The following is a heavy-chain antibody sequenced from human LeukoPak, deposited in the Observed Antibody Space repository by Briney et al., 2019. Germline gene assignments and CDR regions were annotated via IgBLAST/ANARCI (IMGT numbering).Heavy chain of an antibody. CDR1: GITLSNYG. J-gene: IGHJ4*02. D-gene: IGHD3-22*01. CDR3: AKRGVVIRVILVGFHKETYYFDS. CDR2: ISDSGRNI. Sequence: GGSLRLSCAVSGITLSNYGMSWVRQAPGKGLEWVACISDSGRNINYADSVKGRFTISRDNAKNTLHLQMNSLRAKDTAVYFCAKRGVVIRVILVGFHKETYYFDSWGQGALVTVSP. V-gene: IGHV3-23*01.